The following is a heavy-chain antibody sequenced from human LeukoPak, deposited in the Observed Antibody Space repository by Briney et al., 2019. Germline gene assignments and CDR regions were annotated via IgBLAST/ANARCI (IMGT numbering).Heavy chain of an antibody. CDR2: IYTSGST. J-gene: IGHJ2*01. CDR3: AMVARRYYGSGSPDWYFDL. V-gene: IGHV4-4*07. D-gene: IGHD3-10*01. CDR1: GGSISSYY. Sequence: PSETLSLTCTVSGGSISSYYWSWIRQPAGKGLEWIGRIYTSGSTNYNPSLKSRVTMSVDTSKNQFSLKLSSVTAADTAVYYCAMVARRYYGSGSPDWYFDLWGRGTLVTVSS.